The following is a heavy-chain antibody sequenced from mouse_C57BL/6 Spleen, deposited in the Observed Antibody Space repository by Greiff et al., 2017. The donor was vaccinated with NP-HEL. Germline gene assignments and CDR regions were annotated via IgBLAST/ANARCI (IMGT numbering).Heavy chain of an antibody. J-gene: IGHJ2*01. V-gene: IGHV14-3*01. Sequence: VHVKQSVAELVRPGASVKLSCTASGFNIKNTYMHWVKQRPEQGLEWIGRIDPANGNTKYAPKFQGKATITADTSSNTAYLQLSSLTSEDTAIYYGARGVWDEVDFDYWGQGTTLTVSS. CDR3: ARGVWDEVDFDY. CDR2: IDPANGNT. CDR1: GFNIKNTY. D-gene: IGHD4-1*01.